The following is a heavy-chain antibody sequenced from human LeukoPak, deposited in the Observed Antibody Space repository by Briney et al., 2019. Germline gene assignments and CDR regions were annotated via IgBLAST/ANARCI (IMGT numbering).Heavy chain of an antibody. CDR2: VYYSGST. V-gene: IGHV4-59*01. CDR1: GDFITAYY. J-gene: IGHJ4*02. CDR3: ASGRFLEWLSFDY. Sequence: SETLSLTCTVSGDFITAYYWSWIRQPPGKGLEWIGYVYYSGSTEYNPSLRSRVTISLEMSKHQFSLNLTSVTAADTAVYYCASGRFLEWLSFDYWGQGTLVTVSS. D-gene: IGHD3-3*01.